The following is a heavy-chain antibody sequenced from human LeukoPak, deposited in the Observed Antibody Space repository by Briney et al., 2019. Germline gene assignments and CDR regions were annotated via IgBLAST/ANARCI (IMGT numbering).Heavy chain of an antibody. D-gene: IGHD4-17*01. V-gene: IGHV4-34*01. CDR3: ARTYGYYYFYHMDV. Sequence: SETLSLTCDVFGGSFSGYYWSWIRQPPGKGLEWIGEINQSGSTTYHPSLKRRVTISVDTSKNQFSLKVNSVTAADTAVYYCARTYGYYYFYHMDVWGKGTTVTISS. CDR2: INQSGST. CDR1: GGSFSGYY. J-gene: IGHJ6*03.